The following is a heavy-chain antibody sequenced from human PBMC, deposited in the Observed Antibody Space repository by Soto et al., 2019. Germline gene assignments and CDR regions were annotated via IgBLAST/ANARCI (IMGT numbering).Heavy chain of an antibody. CDR2: IKQDGTEK. V-gene: IGHV3-7*01. D-gene: IGHD2-8*01. CDR1: EFTFSTYW. J-gene: IGHJ5*02. Sequence: EVQLVESGGGLVQPGGSLRLSCAASEFTFSTYWMTWVRQAPGKGLEWVANIKQDGTEKYYVDSVKGRFTISRDNDKNSLYLQMNIMRAEDTAVYYCASLGGSLVYLSRFDPWGQGNLVTVSS. CDR3: ASLGGSLVYLSRFDP.